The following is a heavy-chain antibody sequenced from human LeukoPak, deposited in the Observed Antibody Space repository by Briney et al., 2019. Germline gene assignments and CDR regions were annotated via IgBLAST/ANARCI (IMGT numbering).Heavy chain of an antibody. D-gene: IGHD3-10*01. V-gene: IGHV3-48*01. Sequence: GGSLRLSCAASGFTFSSYSMNWVRQAPGKGLEWVSYISSSSSTIYYADSVKGRFTISRDNAKNSLYLQMDSLRAEDTAVYYCAKDPDGSGSYFYWGQGTLVTVSS. CDR1: GFTFSSYS. J-gene: IGHJ4*02. CDR3: AKDPDGSGSYFY. CDR2: ISSSSSTI.